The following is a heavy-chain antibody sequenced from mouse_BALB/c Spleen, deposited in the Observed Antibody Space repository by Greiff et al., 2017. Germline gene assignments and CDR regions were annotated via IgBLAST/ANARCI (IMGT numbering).Heavy chain of an antibody. J-gene: IGHJ4*01. Sequence: EVKVVESGGGLVQPGGSLKLSCAASGFTFSSYTMSWVRQTPEKRLEWVAYISNGGGSTYYPDTVKGRFTISRDNAKNTLYLQMSSLKSEDTAMYYCARHGNLYYYAMDYWGQGTSVTVSS. D-gene: IGHD2-1*01. CDR3: ARHGNLYYYAMDY. V-gene: IGHV5-12-2*01. CDR1: GFTFSSYT. CDR2: ISNGGGST.